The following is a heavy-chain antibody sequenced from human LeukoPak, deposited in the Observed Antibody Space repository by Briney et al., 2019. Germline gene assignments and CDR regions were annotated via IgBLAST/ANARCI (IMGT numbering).Heavy chain of an antibody. CDR2: ISAYNGNT. Sequence: ASVKVSCKASGYTFTSYGISWVRQAPGQGLEWMGWISAYNGNTNYAQKLQGRVTMTTDTSTSTAYMELRSLRSDDTAVYYCARGGVVVAATRGDYYYYGMDVWGQGTTVTVSS. CDR3: ARGGVVVAATRGDYYYYGMDV. CDR1: GYTFTSYG. V-gene: IGHV1-18*01. J-gene: IGHJ6*02. D-gene: IGHD2-15*01.